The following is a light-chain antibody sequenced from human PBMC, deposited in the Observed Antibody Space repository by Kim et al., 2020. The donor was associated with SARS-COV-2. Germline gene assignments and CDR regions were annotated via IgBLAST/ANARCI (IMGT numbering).Light chain of an antibody. CDR1: KLGDKY. CDR2: EDN. J-gene: IGLJ2*01. CDR3: QAWGTRTVV. Sequence: SYELTQPPSVSVSPGQTASITCSGDKLGDKYAYWYQQKPGQSPVLVIYEDNKRPSGIPERFSASNSENTATLTISGTQAIDEADYYCQAWGTRTVVFGGGTKVTVL. V-gene: IGLV3-1*01.